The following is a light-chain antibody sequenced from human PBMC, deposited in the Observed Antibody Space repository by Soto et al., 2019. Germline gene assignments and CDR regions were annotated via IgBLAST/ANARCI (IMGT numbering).Light chain of an antibody. CDR2: WAS. J-gene: IGKJ3*01. V-gene: IGKV4-1*01. Sequence: DIVMTQSPYSLAVSLGERATINCKSSQSILYWSSNRNYLGWYQQKPGQPPKLLIYWASTRESGVPDRFSGSVSGTDFTLTISSLQAEDVSVYFCQQYYSSPTFGPGTKVDIK. CDR1: QSILYWSSNRNY. CDR3: QQYYSSPT.